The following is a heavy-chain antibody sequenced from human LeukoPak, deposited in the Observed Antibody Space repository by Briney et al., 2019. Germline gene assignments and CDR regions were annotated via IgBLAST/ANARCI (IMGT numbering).Heavy chain of an antibody. D-gene: IGHD3-10*01. CDR3: ARSTGSGSYVHWFDP. Sequence: GGSLRLSCAASGFTFSTYSMNWVRQAPGKGLEWVSSITSSSTYIYYADSLKGRFTISRDNAKNSLYLQMNSMRAEDTSVYYCARSTGSGSYVHWFDPWGQGTLVTVSS. V-gene: IGHV3-21*01. CDR1: GFTFSTYS. CDR2: ITSSSTYI. J-gene: IGHJ5*02.